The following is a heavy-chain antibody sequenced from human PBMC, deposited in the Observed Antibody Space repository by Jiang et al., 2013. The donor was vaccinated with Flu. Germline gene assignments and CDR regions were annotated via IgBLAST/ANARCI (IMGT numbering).Heavy chain of an antibody. Sequence: GDGLVTPGGSLRLSCEVSGFTLSDYTMHWVRQAPGKGLEWVASISSSTRYIYYADSLRGRFTISRDNAKTSLYLQMSSLRVDDTAVYYCARDSGYSSTWLDSWGQGTQVTVSS. CDR3: ARDSGYSSTWLDS. V-gene: IGHV3-21*01. J-gene: IGHJ5*01. CDR2: ISSSTRYI. CDR1: GFTLSDYT. D-gene: IGHD6-13*01.